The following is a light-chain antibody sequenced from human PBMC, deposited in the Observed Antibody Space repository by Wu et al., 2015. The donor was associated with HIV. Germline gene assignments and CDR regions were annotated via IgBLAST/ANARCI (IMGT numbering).Light chain of an antibody. CDR3: QQYENWPT. J-gene: IGKJ1*01. V-gene: IGKV3-15*01. CDR2: AAS. Sequence: EIVLTQSPGTLSLSPGERATLSCRASQSVSSSYLAWYQQKPGQAPSLLIYAASTRATGVPARFSGSGSGTEFTLTIDNLQSEDFAFYYCQQYENWPTFGQGTKVE. CDR1: QSVSSSY.